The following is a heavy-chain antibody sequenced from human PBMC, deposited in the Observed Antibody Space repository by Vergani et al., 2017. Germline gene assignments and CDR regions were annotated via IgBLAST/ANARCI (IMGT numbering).Heavy chain of an antibody. Sequence: QVQLVQSGAEVKKPGAPVKVSCKASGYTFTSYGISWVRQAPGQGLEWMGWISAYNGNTNYAQKLQGRVTMTTDTSTSTAYMELRSLRSDDTAVYYCTKTTGRYGENWYFDLWGRGTLVTVSS. CDR3: TKTTGRYGENWYFDL. V-gene: IGHV1-18*04. D-gene: IGHD4-17*01. CDR2: ISAYNGNT. J-gene: IGHJ2*01. CDR1: GYTFTSYG.